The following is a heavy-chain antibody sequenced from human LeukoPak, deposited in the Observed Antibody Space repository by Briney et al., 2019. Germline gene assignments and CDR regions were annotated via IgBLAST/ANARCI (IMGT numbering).Heavy chain of an antibody. CDR2: IYYSGST. CDR1: GGSISSSSYY. J-gene: IGHJ6*03. CDR3: ARDRYGDYGYYYMDV. D-gene: IGHD4-17*01. V-gene: IGHV4-39*07. Sequence: SETLSLTCTVSGGSISSSSYYWGWIRQPPGKGLEWIGSIYYSGSTNYNPSLKSRVTISVDTSKNQFSLKLSSVTAADTAVYYCARDRYGDYGYYYMDVWGKGTTVTVSS.